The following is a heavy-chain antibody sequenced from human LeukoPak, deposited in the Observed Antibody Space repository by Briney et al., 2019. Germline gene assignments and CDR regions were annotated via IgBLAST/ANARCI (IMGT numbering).Heavy chain of an antibody. D-gene: IGHD2-21*01. CDR3: ARDFFPIVDSTWYEIGY. CDR2: ISYDGYDK. CDR1: GFTFNDYA. V-gene: IGHV3-30-3*01. Sequence: GGSLRLFCAASGFTFNDYAMYWVRQAPGKGLEWVTLISYDGYDKSYADSVRGRFTISRDNSRNTLYLQMDSLRSEDTAVYYCARDFFPIVDSTWYEIGYWGQGTLVTVSS. J-gene: IGHJ4*02.